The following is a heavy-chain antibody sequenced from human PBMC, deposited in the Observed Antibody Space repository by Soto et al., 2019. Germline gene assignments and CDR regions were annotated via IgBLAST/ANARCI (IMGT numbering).Heavy chain of an antibody. Sequence: QVQLVESGGGVVQPGKSLRLSCEASGFTFRIYGMHWVRQAPGKGLEWVAVISYDGSKKFYADSAKGRFTVSRDSAKNTLYLQMNSLRAEDTAIYYCAKGGGDGYYDSSGYSFDHWGQGTLVTVSS. V-gene: IGHV3-30*18. D-gene: IGHD3-22*01. CDR1: GFTFRIYG. J-gene: IGHJ4*02. CDR3: AKGGGDGYYDSSGYSFDH. CDR2: ISYDGSKK.